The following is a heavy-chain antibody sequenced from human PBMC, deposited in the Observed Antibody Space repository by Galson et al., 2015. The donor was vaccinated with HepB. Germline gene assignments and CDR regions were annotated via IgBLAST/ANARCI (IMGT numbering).Heavy chain of an antibody. Sequence: ETLSLTCAVYGGSFSGYYWSWIRQPPGKGLEWIGEINHSGSTNYNPSLKSRVTISVDTSKNQFSLKLSSVTAADTAVYYCARGADILTGYNDYWGQGTLVTVSS. CDR1: GGSFSGYY. CDR3: ARGADILTGYNDY. CDR2: INHSGST. V-gene: IGHV4-34*01. J-gene: IGHJ4*02. D-gene: IGHD3-9*01.